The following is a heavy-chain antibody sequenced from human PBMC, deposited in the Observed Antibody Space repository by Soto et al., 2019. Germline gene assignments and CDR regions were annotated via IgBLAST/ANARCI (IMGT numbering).Heavy chain of an antibody. CDR3: ARGCSGGSCYFRGSTPPDY. J-gene: IGHJ4*02. Sequence: QVQLVQSGAEVKKPGASVKVSCKASGYTFTSYGISWVRQAPGQGLEWMGWISAYNGNTNYAQKLQGRVTMTTDTSTSTAYMERRSLRSDDTAVYYCARGCSGGSCYFRGSTPPDYWGQGTLVTVSS. CDR2: ISAYNGNT. D-gene: IGHD2-15*01. V-gene: IGHV1-18*01. CDR1: GYTFTSYG.